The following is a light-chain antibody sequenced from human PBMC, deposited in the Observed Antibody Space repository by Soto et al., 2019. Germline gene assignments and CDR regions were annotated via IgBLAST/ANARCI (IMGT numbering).Light chain of an antibody. CDR3: ASYTNSSTYV. J-gene: IGLJ1*01. CDR1: SSDVGGYSY. CDR2: DVS. V-gene: IGLV2-14*01. Sequence: QSVLTQPASVSGSPGQSIAISCTGTSSDVGGYSYVSWYQQQPGKAPKLVISDVSNRPSGVSDRFSGSKSGNTASLTISGLQTEDEADYYCASYTNSSTYVFGTGTRSPS.